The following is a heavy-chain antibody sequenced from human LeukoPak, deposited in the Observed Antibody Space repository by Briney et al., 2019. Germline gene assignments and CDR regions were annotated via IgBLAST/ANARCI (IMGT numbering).Heavy chain of an antibody. CDR3: ARDDSSELYCTNGVCSPVAFDY. J-gene: IGHJ4*02. CDR1: GFTFSSYW. V-gene: IGHV3-7*01. D-gene: IGHD2-8*01. Sequence: GGSLRLSCAASGFTFSSYWMSWVRQAPGKGLELVANIKQDGSEKYYVDSVKGRFTISRDNAKNSLYLQMNSLRAEDTAVYYCARDDSSELYCTNGVCSPVAFDYWGQGTLVTVSS. CDR2: IKQDGSEK.